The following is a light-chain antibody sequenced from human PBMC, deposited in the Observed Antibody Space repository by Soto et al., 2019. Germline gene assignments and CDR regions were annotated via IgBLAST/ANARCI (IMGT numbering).Light chain of an antibody. CDR1: QSVSSN. Sequence: EIVMTQSPATLSVSPGERATLSCRASQSVSSNLAWYQQKPGQSPRLLIYVASTRASGIPARFSGSGSGTEFTLTISSLQSEDCAVYYCQQYNNWPYTFGQGTKREIK. CDR2: VAS. J-gene: IGKJ2*01. CDR3: QQYNNWPYT. V-gene: IGKV3D-15*01.